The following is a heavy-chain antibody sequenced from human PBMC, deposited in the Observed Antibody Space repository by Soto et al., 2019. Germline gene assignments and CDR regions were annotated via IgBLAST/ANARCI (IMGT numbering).Heavy chain of an antibody. CDR1: GGSVSSGSYY. Sequence: QVQLQESGPGLVKPSETLSLTCTVSGGSVSSGSYYWSWIRQPPGKGLEWIGYIYYSGSTNYNPSLKSRVTISVDTSKNQFSLKLSSVTAADTAVYYCARDLPIAAAQGSWSDPWGQGTLVTVSS. V-gene: IGHV4-61*01. CDR2: IYYSGST. CDR3: ARDLPIAAAQGSWSDP. D-gene: IGHD6-13*01. J-gene: IGHJ5*02.